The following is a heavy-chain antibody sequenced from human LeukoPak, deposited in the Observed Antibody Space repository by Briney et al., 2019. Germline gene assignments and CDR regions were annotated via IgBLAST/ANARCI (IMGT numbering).Heavy chain of an antibody. CDR1: GFPFSSYA. D-gene: IGHD1-26*01. CDR2: ISNTGNIT. Sequence: GGSLSLSCAASGFPFSSYAVSWVRQAPGEGLEWVSTISNTGNITSYADSVQRRSTVTRDNPKSTMYPHMNSLRAEDTGLYYSAKDYGSHHQVDYWGQGTLVTVSS. J-gene: IGHJ4*02. CDR3: AKDYGSHHQVDY. V-gene: IGHV3-23*01.